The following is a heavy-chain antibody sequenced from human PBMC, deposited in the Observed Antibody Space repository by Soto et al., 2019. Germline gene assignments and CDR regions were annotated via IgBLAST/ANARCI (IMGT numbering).Heavy chain of an antibody. CDR2: IWYDGSNK. Sequence: GGSLRLSCAASGFMFKTYGMHWVRQAPGKGLEWVAVIWYDGSNKYYADSVKGRFTVSRDNSRNTLYLQMNSLRAEDTAVYYCAKEKDSYGSGNYYNMNYWGQGTLVTVS. V-gene: IGHV3-33*06. J-gene: IGHJ4*02. D-gene: IGHD3-10*01. CDR1: GFMFKTYG. CDR3: AKEKDSYGSGNYYNMNY.